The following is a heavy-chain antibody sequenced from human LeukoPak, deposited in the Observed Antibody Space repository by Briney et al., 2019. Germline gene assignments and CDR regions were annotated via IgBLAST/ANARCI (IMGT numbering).Heavy chain of an antibody. CDR2: INSDGDST. CDR3: ARDVGGAYYRWFDP. CDR1: GFTFSSHW. V-gene: IGHV3-74*01. D-gene: IGHD1-26*01. Sequence: GGSLRLSCAASGFTFSSHWMHWVRQAPGKGLVWVSRINSDGDSTSYADSVKGRFTISRDNAKNTLHLQMNSLRAEDTAVYYCARDVGGAYYRWFDPWGQGTLVTVSS. J-gene: IGHJ5*02.